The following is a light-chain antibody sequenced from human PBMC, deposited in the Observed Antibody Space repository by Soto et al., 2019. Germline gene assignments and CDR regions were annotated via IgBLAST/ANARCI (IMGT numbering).Light chain of an antibody. V-gene: IGLV2-14*01. CDR3: SSYTSSSTPNDV. CDR2: DVS. CDR1: SSDVGGYNY. Sequence: QSALTQPASVSGSPGQSITISCTGTSSDVGGYNYVSWYHQHPGKAPKLMIYDVSNRPSGVSNRFSGSKSGNTASLTISGLQAEDESDYYCSSYTSSSTPNDVFGTGTKLTVL. J-gene: IGLJ1*01.